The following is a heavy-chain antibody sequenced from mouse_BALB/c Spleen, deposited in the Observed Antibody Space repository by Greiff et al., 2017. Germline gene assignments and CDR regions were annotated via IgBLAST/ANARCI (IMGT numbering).Heavy chain of an antibody. Sequence: EVKLMESGGGLVQPGGSRKLSCAASGFTFSSFGMHWVRQAPEKGLEWVAYISSGSSTIYYADTVKGRFTISRDNPKNTLFLQMTSLRSEDTAMYYCARVWDYDYAMDYCGEENSDTASS. J-gene: IGHJ4*01. D-gene: IGHD2-4*01. CDR1: GFTFSSFG. CDR3: ARVWDYDYAMDY. CDR2: ISSGSSTI. V-gene: IGHV5-17*02.